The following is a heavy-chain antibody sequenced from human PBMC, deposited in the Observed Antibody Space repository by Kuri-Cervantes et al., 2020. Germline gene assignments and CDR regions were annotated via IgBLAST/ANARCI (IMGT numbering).Heavy chain of an antibody. J-gene: IGHJ5*02. D-gene: IGHD3-10*01. CDR3: ARDYYYGSGSYGGWFDP. V-gene: IGHV1-2*02. CDR2: INPNSGGT. CDR1: GYTFTGYY. Sequence: ASVKVSCKASGYTFTGYYMHWVRQAPGQGLEWMGWINPNSGGTNYAQKFQGRVTMTRDTSTSTVYMELSSLRSEDTAVYYCARDYYYGSGSYGGWFDPWGQGTLVTVSS.